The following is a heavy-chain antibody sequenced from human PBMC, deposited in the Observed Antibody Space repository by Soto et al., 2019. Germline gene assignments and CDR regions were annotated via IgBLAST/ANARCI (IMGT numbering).Heavy chain of an antibody. CDR2: VNPSGGST. CDR3: AREENCSDGICYSEYFQR. J-gene: IGHJ1*01. V-gene: IGHV1-46*01. Sequence: ASVKVSCKASGYIFTAYSMHWVRQAPGQGLEWMGVVNPSGGSTNYAQKFQGKITMTRDTSTSTVYMDLSSLTSEDTAVYYCAREENCSDGICYSEYFQRWGQGTLVTVSS. D-gene: IGHD2-15*01. CDR1: GYIFTAYS.